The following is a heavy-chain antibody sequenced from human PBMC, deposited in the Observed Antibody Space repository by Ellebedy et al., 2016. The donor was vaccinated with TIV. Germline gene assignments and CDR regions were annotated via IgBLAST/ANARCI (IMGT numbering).Heavy chain of an antibody. Sequence: GESLKISXAAPGFTFSSYGMDWVRQAPGKGLEWISYITTNSKTTYYADSVKGRFTISRDNAKNSLYLQMNSLRVEDTAVYYCARDGMIWGVCDYWGQGTLVTVSS. J-gene: IGHJ4*02. CDR3: ARDGMIWGVCDY. V-gene: IGHV3-48*04. D-gene: IGHD3-10*01. CDR1: GFTFSSYG. CDR2: ITTNSKTT.